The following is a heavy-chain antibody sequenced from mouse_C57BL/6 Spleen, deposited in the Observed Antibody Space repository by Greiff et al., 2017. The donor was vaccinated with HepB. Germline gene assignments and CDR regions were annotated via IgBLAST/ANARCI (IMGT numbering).Heavy chain of an antibody. D-gene: IGHD2-3*01. Sequence: QVQLKQSGPELVKPGASVKISCKASGYAFSSSWMNWVKQRPGKGLEWIGRIYPGDGDTNYNGKFKGKATLTADKSSSTAYMQLSSLTSEDSAVYFCARDGYYVLLDYWGQGTTLTVSS. CDR2: IYPGDGDT. V-gene: IGHV1-82*01. J-gene: IGHJ2*01. CDR3: ARDGYYVLLDY. CDR1: GYAFSSSW.